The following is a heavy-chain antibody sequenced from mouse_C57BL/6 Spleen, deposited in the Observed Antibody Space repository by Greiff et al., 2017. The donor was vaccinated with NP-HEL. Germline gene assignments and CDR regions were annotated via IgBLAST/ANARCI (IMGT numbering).Heavy chain of an antibody. CDR2: IRSKSSNYAT. Sequence: EVKLQESGGGLVQPKGSLKLSCAASGFTFNTYAMHWVRQAPGKGLEWVARIRSKSSNYATYYADSVKDRFTISRDDSQSMLYLQMNNLKTEDTAMYYCVRGNYYGSSYSYWYFDVWGTGTTVTVSS. J-gene: IGHJ1*03. CDR3: VRGNYYGSSYSYWYFDV. CDR1: GFTFNTYA. V-gene: IGHV10-3*01. D-gene: IGHD1-1*01.